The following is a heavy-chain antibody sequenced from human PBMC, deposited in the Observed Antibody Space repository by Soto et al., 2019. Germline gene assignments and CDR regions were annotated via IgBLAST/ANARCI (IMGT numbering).Heavy chain of an antibody. CDR1: GFTFSSYA. D-gene: IGHD3-10*01. CDR3: ARGGSRQDGSGSYYSYYYYYYMDV. CDR2: ISSNGGST. V-gene: IGHV3-64*01. J-gene: IGHJ6*03. Sequence: EVQLVESGGGLVQPGGSLRLSCAASGFTFSSYAMHWVRQAPGKGLEYVSAISSNGGSTYYANSVKGRFTISRDNSKNTLYLQMGSLRAEDMAVYYCARGGSRQDGSGSYYSYYYYYYMDVWGKGTTVTVSS.